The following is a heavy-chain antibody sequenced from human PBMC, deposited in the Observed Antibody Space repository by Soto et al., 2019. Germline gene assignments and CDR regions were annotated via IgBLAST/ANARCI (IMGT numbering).Heavy chain of an antibody. CDR2: INHSGST. J-gene: IGHJ5*02. D-gene: IGHD1-26*01. V-gene: IGHV4-34*01. Sequence: WETLSLTCAVYGGSFSGYYWSWIRQPPGKGLEWIGEINHSGSTNYNPSLKSRVTISVDTSKNQFSLKLSSVTAADTAVYYCASGGGATPSDFDPCGQGTMVTVYS. CDR1: GGSFSGYY. CDR3: ASGGGATPSDFDP.